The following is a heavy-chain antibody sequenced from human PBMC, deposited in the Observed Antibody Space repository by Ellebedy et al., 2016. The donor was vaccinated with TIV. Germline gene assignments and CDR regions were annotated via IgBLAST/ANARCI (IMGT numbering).Heavy chain of an antibody. J-gene: IGHJ3*02. V-gene: IGHV3-48*04. Sequence: GESLKISCAASGFTFSPYSMNWVRQAPGKGLEWVSYISGSSLTKFYADSVKGRFTISRDNAECSLYLQMNSLTVEDTAVYYCARDMAWGNERMNDAFDIWGQGTMVTVSS. D-gene: IGHD7-27*01. CDR3: ARDMAWGNERMNDAFDI. CDR2: ISGSSLTK. CDR1: GFTFSPYS.